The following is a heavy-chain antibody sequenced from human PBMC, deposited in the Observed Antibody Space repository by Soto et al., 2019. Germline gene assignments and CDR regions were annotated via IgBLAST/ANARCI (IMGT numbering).Heavy chain of an antibody. V-gene: IGHV3-66*01. D-gene: IGHD5-18*01. CDR3: ARAGYSYGTGAFDI. J-gene: IGHJ3*02. CDR1: GFTVSSNY. Sequence: GGSLRLSCAASGFTVSSNYMSWVRQAPGKGLEWVSVIYSGGSTYYADSVKGRFTISRDNSKNTLYLQMNSLRAEDTAVYCCARAGYSYGTGAFDIWGQGTMVTVSS. CDR2: IYSGGST.